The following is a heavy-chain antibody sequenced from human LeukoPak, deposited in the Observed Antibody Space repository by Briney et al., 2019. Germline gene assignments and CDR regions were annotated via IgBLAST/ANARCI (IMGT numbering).Heavy chain of an antibody. Sequence: SQTLSLTCAIPGDSVSSNSAAWNWIRQSPSRGLEWLGRTYYRSKWYNDYAVSVKSRITINPDTSKNQFSLQLNSVTPEDTAVYYCARVGYSSVWTPFAMDVWGQGTTVTVSS. J-gene: IGHJ6*02. CDR3: ARVGYSSVWTPFAMDV. CDR1: GDSVSSNSAA. D-gene: IGHD6-19*01. CDR2: TYYRSKWYN. V-gene: IGHV6-1*01.